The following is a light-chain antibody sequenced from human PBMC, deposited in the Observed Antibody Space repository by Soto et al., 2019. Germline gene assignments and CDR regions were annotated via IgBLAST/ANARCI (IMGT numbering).Light chain of an antibody. J-gene: IGLJ2*01. CDR2: EGT. V-gene: IGLV2-23*03. Sequence: QSALTQPASVSGSPGQSITISCTGSSSDVGSYHLVSWYQQQPGKAPKVIIYEGTKRPSGVSNRFSASKSGNTASLTISGLQAEDEAHYYCCSYGGFSTFVIFGGGTKLTVL. CDR1: SSDVGSYHL. CDR3: CSYGGFSTFVI.